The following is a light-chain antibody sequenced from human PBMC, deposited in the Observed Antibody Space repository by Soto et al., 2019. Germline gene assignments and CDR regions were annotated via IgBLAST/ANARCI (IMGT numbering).Light chain of an antibody. Sequence: EIVMTQSPATLSVSPGERATLSCRASQSVSSNLAWYQQKPGQAPRLLSYDASTRATGLPARFSGSGSGTEFTLTVSSLQSEDFAVYYCQQYKNWPLITFGQGTRLEIK. CDR3: QQYKNWPLIT. CDR1: QSVSSN. CDR2: DAS. J-gene: IGKJ5*01. V-gene: IGKV3-15*01.